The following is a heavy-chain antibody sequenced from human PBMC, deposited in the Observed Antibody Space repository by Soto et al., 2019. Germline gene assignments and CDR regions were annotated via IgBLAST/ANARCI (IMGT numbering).Heavy chain of an antibody. CDR3: AKVDGYFDGLRLDY. V-gene: IGHV3-30*18. J-gene: IGHJ4*02. D-gene: IGHD3-9*01. Sequence: QVQLVESGGGVVQPGRSLRLSCAASGFTFSSYGMHWVRQAPGKGLEWVAVISYDGSNKYYEDTVKGRFTISRDNSKNTLDLQMNSLRAEDTAVYYCAKVDGYFDGLRLDYWGQGTLVPGSS. CDR2: ISYDGSNK. CDR1: GFTFSSYG.